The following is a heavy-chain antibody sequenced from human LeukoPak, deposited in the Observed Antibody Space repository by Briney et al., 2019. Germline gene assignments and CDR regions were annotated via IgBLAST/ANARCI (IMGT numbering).Heavy chain of an antibody. D-gene: IGHD2/OR15-2a*01. J-gene: IGHJ4*02. V-gene: IGHV3-48*03. CDR3: ARVTYAVPDY. CDR2: ISSSGKNI. Sequence: GGSLRLSCAASGFTFSSYERNWVRQAPGKGLEWVSYISSSGKNIYFADSVKGRFTISRDNDKNSLFLQMNSLRAEDTAVYYCARVTYAVPDYWGQGTLVAVSS. CDR1: GFTFSSYE.